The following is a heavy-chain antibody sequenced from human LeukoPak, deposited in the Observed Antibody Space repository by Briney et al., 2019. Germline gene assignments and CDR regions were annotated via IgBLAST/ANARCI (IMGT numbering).Heavy chain of an antibody. D-gene: IGHD6-19*01. J-gene: IGHJ6*02. V-gene: IGHV1-18*01. Sequence: ASVKVSCKASGYTFTSYGISWVRQAPGQGLEWMGWISAYNGNTNYAQKLQGRVTMTTDTSTSTAYTELRSLRSDDTAVYYCARDGQSIAVAGSEGYYYGMDVWGQGTTVTVSS. CDR1: GYTFTSYG. CDR2: ISAYNGNT. CDR3: ARDGQSIAVAGSEGYYYGMDV.